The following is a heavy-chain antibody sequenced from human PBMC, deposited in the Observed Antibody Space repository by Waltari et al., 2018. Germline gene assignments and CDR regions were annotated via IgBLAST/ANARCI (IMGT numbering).Heavy chain of an antibody. CDR3: AKLRNDGTTWAGAFDC. CDR1: GFTSTPNP. Sequence: EQLLQSGERWVQPGGSMRLPCAATGFTSTPNPLRRGRQAPGQGLEWVSVFNCLDGGAYYADSVKGRFTISSDNSRNTLYLQMNSLRAEDTAVYYCAKLRNDGTTWAGAFDCWGQGTLVTVSS. CDR2: FNCLDGGA. J-gene: IGHJ4*02. D-gene: IGHD2-2*01. V-gene: IGHV3-23*01.